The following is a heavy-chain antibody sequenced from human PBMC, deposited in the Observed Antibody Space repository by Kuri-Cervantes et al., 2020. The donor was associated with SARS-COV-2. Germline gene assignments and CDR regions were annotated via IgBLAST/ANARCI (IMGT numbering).Heavy chain of an antibody. CDR1: VGTFIRSS. Sequence: SSVNDSCKASVGTFIRSSITWVRQAPGQGREWMGRINLMFDSANYAQKVQGRVTSTADKSTRTTYMELSSLTSEDRAVYYCARVHCISVSCFSAYPLDVWGQGTTVTVSS. CDR2: INLMFDSA. V-gene: IGHV1-69*08. D-gene: IGHD2-2*01. CDR3: ARVHCISVSCFSAYPLDV. J-gene: IGHJ6*02.